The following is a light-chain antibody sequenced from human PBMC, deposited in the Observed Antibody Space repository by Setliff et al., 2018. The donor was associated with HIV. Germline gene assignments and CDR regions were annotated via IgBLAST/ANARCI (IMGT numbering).Light chain of an antibody. CDR2: QAS. CDR1: SGDVGRYNL. CDR3: FSNTGSNTHV. V-gene: IGLV2-23*01. Sequence: QSVLTQPASVSGSPGQSITISCTGTSGDVGRYNLVSWYQQQPGKPPKLMIYQASKRPSGVSNRFSGSKSGNTASLTISGLQAEDEADYYCFSNTGSNTHVFGTGTKVTVL. J-gene: IGLJ1*01.